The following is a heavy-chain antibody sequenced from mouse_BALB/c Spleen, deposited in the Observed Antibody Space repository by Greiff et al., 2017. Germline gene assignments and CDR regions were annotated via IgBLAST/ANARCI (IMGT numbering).Heavy chain of an antibody. CDR3: ARIYYDYAMDY. J-gene: IGHJ4*01. V-gene: IGHV5-17*02. D-gene: IGHD2-4*01. CDR2: ISSGSSTI. Sequence: DVHLVESGGGLVQPGGSRKLSCAASGFTFSSFGMHWVRQAPEKGLEWVAYISSGSSTIYYADTVKGRFTISRDNPKNTLFLQMTSLRSEDTAMYYCARIYYDYAMDYWGQGTSVTVSS. CDR1: GFTFSSFG.